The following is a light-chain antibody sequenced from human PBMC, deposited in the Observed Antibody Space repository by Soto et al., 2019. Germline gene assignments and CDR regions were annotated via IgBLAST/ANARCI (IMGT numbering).Light chain of an antibody. J-gene: IGLJ3*02. CDR1: SSDIGTYNL. CDR3: CSYAGTNTWV. Sequence: QSVLTQPASVSGSPGQSITISCTGTSSDIGTYNLVSWYQQHPGTAPKLMIYEDFKRPSGVSNRFSGSKSGNTASLTISGLQAEDEADYYCCSYAGTNTWVFGGGTQLTVL. CDR2: EDF. V-gene: IGLV2-23*01.